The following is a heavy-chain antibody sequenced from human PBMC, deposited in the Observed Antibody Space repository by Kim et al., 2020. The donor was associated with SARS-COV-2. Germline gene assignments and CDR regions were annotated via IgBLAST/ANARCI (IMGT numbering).Heavy chain of an antibody. Sequence: GGSLRLSCAASGFTFSSYWMHWVCQAPGKGLVWVSRINGDGSVTSYADSVKGRFTISRDNARNTLYLQMNSLRVEDTAVCYCARGDYGGNSFRYWGQGTLVTVSS. CDR2: INGDGSVT. D-gene: IGHD4-17*01. V-gene: IGHV3-74*01. CDR1: GFTFSSYW. CDR3: ARGDYGGNSFRY. J-gene: IGHJ4*02.